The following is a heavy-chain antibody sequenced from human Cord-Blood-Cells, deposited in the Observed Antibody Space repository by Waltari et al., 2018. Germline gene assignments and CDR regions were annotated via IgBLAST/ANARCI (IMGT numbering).Heavy chain of an antibody. CDR2: INHSGST. CDR1: GGSFSGSY. V-gene: IGHV4-34*01. D-gene: IGHD3-3*01. CDR3: ARGLIDFWSGYYDY. J-gene: IGHJ4*02. Sequence: QVQLQQWGAGLLKPSETLSLTCAVYGGSFSGSYWTWISQPPGKGLEWIGEINHSGSTNYNPSLKSRVTISVDTSKNQFSLKLSSVTAADTAVYYCARGLIDFWSGYYDYWGQGTLVTVSS.